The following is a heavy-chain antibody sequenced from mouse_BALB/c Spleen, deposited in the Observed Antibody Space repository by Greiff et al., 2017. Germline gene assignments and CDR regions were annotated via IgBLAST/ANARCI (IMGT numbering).Heavy chain of an antibody. V-gene: IGHV5-4*02. CDR2: ISDGGSYT. Sequence: EVQGVESGGGLVKPGGSLKLSCAASGFTFSDYYMYWVRQTPEKRLEWVATISDGGSYTYYPDSVKGRFTISRDNAKNNLYLQMSSLKSEDTAMYYCARMITRYFDVWGAGTTVTVSS. J-gene: IGHJ1*01. CDR1: GFTFSDYY. D-gene: IGHD2-4*01. CDR3: ARMITRYFDV.